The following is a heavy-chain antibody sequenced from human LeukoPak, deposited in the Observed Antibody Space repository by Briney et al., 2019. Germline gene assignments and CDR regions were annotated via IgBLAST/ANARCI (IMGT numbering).Heavy chain of an antibody. J-gene: IGHJ4*02. CDR1: GFTFSSYG. CDR2: ISYDGSNK. Sequence: GGSLRLSCAASGFTFSSYGMPWVRQAPGKGLEWVAVISYDGSNKYYADSVKGRFTISRDNSKNTLYLQMNSLRAEDTAVYYCAKAPGYCSGGSCYSDYWGQGTLVTVSS. D-gene: IGHD2-15*01. CDR3: AKAPGYCSGGSCYSDY. V-gene: IGHV3-30*18.